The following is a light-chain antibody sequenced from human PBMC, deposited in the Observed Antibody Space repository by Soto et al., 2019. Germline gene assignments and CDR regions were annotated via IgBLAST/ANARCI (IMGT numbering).Light chain of an antibody. CDR3: CSYAGSSNVV. V-gene: IGLV2-23*01. J-gene: IGLJ2*01. CDR1: SSDVGSYNL. Sequence: QSALTQPASVSGSPGQSITISCTGTSSDVGSYNLVSWYQQHPGKDPKLMIYEGSKRPSGVSNRFSGSKSGNTASLTISGLQAEDEADYYCCSYAGSSNVVFGGGTKLTVL. CDR2: EGS.